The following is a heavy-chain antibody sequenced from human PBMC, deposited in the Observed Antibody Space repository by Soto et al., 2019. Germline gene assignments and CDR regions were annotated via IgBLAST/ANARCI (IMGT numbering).Heavy chain of an antibody. CDR3: AKDRMGAGVRGSFDY. J-gene: IGHJ4*02. CDR1: GFTFSSYG. CDR2: ISYDGSNK. Sequence: QVQLVESGGGVVQPGKSLRLSCAGSGFTFSSYGMDWVRQAPGKGLEWVAVISYDGSNKYYADSVKGRFTISRDNSKNPLYLQMSSLRADDTAVYYCAKDRMGAGVRGSFDYWGQGTLVTVSS. D-gene: IGHD3-16*01. V-gene: IGHV3-30*18.